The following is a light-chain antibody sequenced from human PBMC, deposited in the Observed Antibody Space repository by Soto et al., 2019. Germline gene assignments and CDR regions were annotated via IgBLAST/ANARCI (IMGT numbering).Light chain of an antibody. V-gene: IGKV3-15*01. Sequence: EIVMTQSPATLSVSPGERATLSCRASQGVRNNLAWYQLKPGQAPRLIIYGASSRATGIPARFRGSGSGTDFPLTTTSLQSEDFAVNYCQQYDNGPPAITFGQGTRLEIK. CDR3: QQYDNGPPAIT. J-gene: IGKJ5*01. CDR1: QGVRNN. CDR2: GAS.